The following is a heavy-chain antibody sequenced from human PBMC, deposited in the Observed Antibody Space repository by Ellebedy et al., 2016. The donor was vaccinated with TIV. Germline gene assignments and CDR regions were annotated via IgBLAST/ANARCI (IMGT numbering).Heavy chain of an antibody. Sequence: SETLSLXXAVYGVSFSGRYWSWILQSPGKGLEWIGEINHSGSTNYNPSLKPSLRSRATISVDTSKNQFSLKLSSVTAADTAVYYCARWSTFYDYVWGSYRSRYYYGMDVWGQGTTVTVSS. CDR3: ARWSTFYDYVWGSYRSRYYYGMDV. J-gene: IGHJ6*02. CDR2: INHSGST. V-gene: IGHV4-34*01. D-gene: IGHD3-16*02. CDR1: GVSFSGRY.